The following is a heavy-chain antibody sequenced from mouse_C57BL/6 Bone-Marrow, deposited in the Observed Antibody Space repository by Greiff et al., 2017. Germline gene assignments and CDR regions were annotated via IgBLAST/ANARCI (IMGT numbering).Heavy chain of an antibody. V-gene: IGHV1-69*01. CDR3: AKVGGPSTTVVQRGYAMDY. CDR1: GYTFTSYW. J-gene: IGHJ4*01. CDR2: IDPSDSYT. D-gene: IGHD1-1*01. Sequence: QVQLQQPGAELVMPGASVKLSCKASGYTFTSYWMNWVKQRPGQGLEWIGEIDPSDSYTNYNQKFKGKSTLTVDKSSSTAYMQLSSLTSEDSAVYDCAKVGGPSTTVVQRGYAMDYWGQGTSVTVSS.